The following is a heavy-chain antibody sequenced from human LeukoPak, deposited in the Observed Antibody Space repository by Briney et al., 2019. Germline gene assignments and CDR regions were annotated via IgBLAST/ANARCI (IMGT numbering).Heavy chain of an antibody. J-gene: IGHJ4*02. D-gene: IGHD2-21*01. CDR3: ARSYSFDY. CDR1: GFTFSNNA. CDR2: ISGGSDTI. V-gene: IGHV3-23*01. Sequence: GGSLRLSCAASGFTFSNNAMSWVRQAPGKGLEWVSAISGGSDTIYYVDSVKGRFTISRDNAKNSLYLQMNSLRDEDTAVYYCARSYSFDYWGQGTLVTVSS.